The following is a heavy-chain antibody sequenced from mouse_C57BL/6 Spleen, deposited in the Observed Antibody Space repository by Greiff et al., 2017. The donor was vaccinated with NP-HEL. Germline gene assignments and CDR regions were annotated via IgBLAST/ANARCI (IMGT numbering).Heavy chain of an antibody. Sequence: EGKMVESGGGLVQPGGSLSLSCAASGFTFTDYYMSWVRQPPGKALEWLGFIRNKANGYTTEYSASVKGRFTISRDNSQSILYLQMNALRAEDGATYYCARYDGYSFAYWGQGTLVTVSA. V-gene: IGHV7-3*01. D-gene: IGHD2-3*01. CDR2: IRNKANGYTT. CDR1: GFTFTDYY. CDR3: ARYDGYSFAY. J-gene: IGHJ3*01.